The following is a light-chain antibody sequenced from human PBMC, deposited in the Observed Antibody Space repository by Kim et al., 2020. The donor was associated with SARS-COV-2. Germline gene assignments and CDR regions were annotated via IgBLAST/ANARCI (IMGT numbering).Light chain of an antibody. CDR2: LNSDGSH. CDR1: SGHCSYA. V-gene: IGLV4-69*01. CDR3: QTWGTGMGV. Sequence: ASVKLTCTLSSGHCSYAIAWHQQQPEKGPRYLMKLNSDGSHSKGDGIPDRFSGSSSGAERYLTISSLQSEDEADYYCQTWGTGMGVFGGGTQLTVL. J-gene: IGLJ3*02.